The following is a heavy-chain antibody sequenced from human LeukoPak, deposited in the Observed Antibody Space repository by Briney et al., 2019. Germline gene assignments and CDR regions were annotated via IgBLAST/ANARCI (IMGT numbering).Heavy chain of an antibody. J-gene: IGHJ4*02. CDR1: GGSFSGYY. Sequence: SETLSLTCAVYGGSFSGYYWSWIRQPPGKGLEWIGEINHSGSTNYNPSLKSRVTISVDTSKNQLSLKMNSVTAADTAGYYCGRHDMDVAVGGLDYFAYWGQGTLVTVSS. D-gene: IGHD3-9*01. CDR3: GRHDMDVAVGGLDYFAY. V-gene: IGHV4-34*01. CDR2: INHSGST.